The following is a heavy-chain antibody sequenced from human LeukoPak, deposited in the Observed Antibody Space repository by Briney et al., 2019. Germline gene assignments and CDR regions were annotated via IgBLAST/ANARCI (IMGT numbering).Heavy chain of an antibody. CDR3: AREGGSKNWFDP. J-gene: IGHJ5*02. D-gene: IGHD1-26*01. CDR1: GFTFSSYE. CDR2: VTSSGGTT. V-gene: IGHV3-48*03. Sequence: PGGSLRLSCAASGFTFSSYEMNWVRQAPGKGLEWISCVTSSGGTTYYADSVKGRFTISRDNAKNSLYLEMNSLRAEDTAVYYCAREGGSKNWFDPWGRGTLVALSA.